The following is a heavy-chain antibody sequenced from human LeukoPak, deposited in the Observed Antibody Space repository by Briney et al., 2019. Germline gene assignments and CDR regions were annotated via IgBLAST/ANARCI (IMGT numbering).Heavy chain of an antibody. Sequence: PSETLSLTCTVSGGSISSSSYYWGWIRQPPGKGLEWIGSIYYSGSTYYNPSLKSRVTISVDTSKNQFSLKLSSVTAADTAVYYCASAYYYDSSGSYYFDYWGQGTLVTVSS. CDR2: IYYSGST. CDR1: GGSISSSSYY. D-gene: IGHD3-22*01. CDR3: ASAYYYDSSGSYYFDY. V-gene: IGHV4-39*07. J-gene: IGHJ4*02.